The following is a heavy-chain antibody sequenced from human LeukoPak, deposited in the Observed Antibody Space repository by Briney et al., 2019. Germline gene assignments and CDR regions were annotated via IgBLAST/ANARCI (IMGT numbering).Heavy chain of an antibody. Sequence: GGSLRLSCTASRVTFSGYTMNWVRQAPGKGLEWVSVIYSGGRTYCADSVKGRFTTSRDNSKNTLYLQMSSLRAEDTAVYYCAMCSAATGTVYWGQGTLVTVSS. CDR1: RVTFSGYT. D-gene: IGHD6-13*01. CDR3: AMCSAATGTVY. CDR2: IYSGGRT. J-gene: IGHJ4*02. V-gene: IGHV3-66*01.